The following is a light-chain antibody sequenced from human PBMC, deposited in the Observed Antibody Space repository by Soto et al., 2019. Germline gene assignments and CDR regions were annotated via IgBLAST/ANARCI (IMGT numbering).Light chain of an antibody. CDR3: SSYTSSSPWV. CDR2: EVS. J-gene: IGLJ3*02. V-gene: IGLV2-14*01. Sequence: QSALTQPASVSGSPGQSITIPCTGTSSDVGGYNYVSWYQQHPGKAPKLMIYEVSNRPSGVSNRFSGSKSGNTASLTISGLQAADEADYYCSSYTSSSPWVFGGGTKLTVL. CDR1: SSDVGGYNY.